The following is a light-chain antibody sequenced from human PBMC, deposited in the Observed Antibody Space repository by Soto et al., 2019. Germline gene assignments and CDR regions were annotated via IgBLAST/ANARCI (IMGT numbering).Light chain of an antibody. Sequence: DIPMTQSPSSLSASVGDRVTITCQASQEISNYLNWYQQKPGKAPKLLIYDASNLETGVPSRFSGSGSGTDFTFTISSLQPEDIATYHCQQYDNLLSSLTLGGGTKVEIK. CDR1: QEISNY. V-gene: IGKV1-33*01. CDR2: DAS. J-gene: IGKJ4*01. CDR3: QQYDNLLSSLT.